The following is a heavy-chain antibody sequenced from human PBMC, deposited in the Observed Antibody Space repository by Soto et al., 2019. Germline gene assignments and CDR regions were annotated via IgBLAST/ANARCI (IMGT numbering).Heavy chain of an antibody. V-gene: IGHV1-3*01. D-gene: IGHD2-21*01. CDR1: GYTFTSYA. CDR3: ARYKHITTSTGDWFDP. J-gene: IGHJ5*02. CDR2: INAGNGNT. Sequence: QVQLVQSGAEVKKPGASVKVSCKASGYTFTSYAMHWVRQAPGQRLEWMGWINAGNGNTKYSQKFQGRVTITTDTSASSAYMELSSLRSEDTAVYYCARYKHITTSTGDWFDPWGQGTLVTVSS.